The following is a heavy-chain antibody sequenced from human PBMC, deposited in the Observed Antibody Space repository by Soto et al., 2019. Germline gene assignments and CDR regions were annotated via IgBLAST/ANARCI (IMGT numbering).Heavy chain of an antibody. D-gene: IGHD3-10*01. Sequence: QITLKESGPTLVKPTQTLTLTCTFSGFSLTTSGVGVGWIRQPPGEALEWLALIYWDDDKRYSPSLKSRLTIXKXXSKNQVVLTMTNMAPVDTATYFCAQRRPIYGSLAYWGQGTLVTVSS. J-gene: IGHJ4*02. CDR2: IYWDDDK. V-gene: IGHV2-5*02. CDR3: AQRRPIYGSLAY. CDR1: GFSLTTSGVG.